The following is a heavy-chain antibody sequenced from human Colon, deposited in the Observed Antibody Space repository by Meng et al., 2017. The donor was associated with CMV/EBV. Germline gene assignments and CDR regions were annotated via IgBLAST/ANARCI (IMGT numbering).Heavy chain of an antibody. CDR2: IYYSGST. V-gene: IGHV4-39*07. CDR3: ARAAAAGEYYFDY. CDR1: GGSISSSSSY. Sequence: PQVHESGPGLVKPSETLSLTSPFSGGSISSSSSYWGWIRQPPGKGLEWIGSIYYSGSTYYNPSLKSRVTISVDTSKNQFSLKLSSVTAADTAVYYCARAAAAGEYYFDYWGQGTLVTVSS. J-gene: IGHJ4*02. D-gene: IGHD6-13*01.